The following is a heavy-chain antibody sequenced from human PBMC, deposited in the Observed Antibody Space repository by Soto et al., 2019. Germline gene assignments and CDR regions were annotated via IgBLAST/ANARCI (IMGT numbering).Heavy chain of an antibody. D-gene: IGHD3-10*01. J-gene: IGHJ3*02. CDR2: INPNSGGT. V-gene: IGHV1-2*04. Sequence: GESLKISCKASGYTFTGYYMHWVRQAPGQGLEWMGWINPNSGGTNYAQKFQGWVTMTRDTSICTAYMELSRLRSDDTAVSYCAREAGGAFDSWGKGTMVTVSS. CDR1: GYTFTGYY. CDR3: AREAGGAFDS.